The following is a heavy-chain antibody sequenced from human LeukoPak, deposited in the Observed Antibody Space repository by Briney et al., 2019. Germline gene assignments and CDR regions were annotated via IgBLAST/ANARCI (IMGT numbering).Heavy chain of an antibody. J-gene: IGHJ4*02. CDR1: GGSISSYY. V-gene: IGHV4-59*01. D-gene: IGHD5-24*01. CDR3: AREERWLQAFDY. Sequence: PSETLSLTCTVSGGSISSYYWNWIRQPPGKGLEWIGYIYYSGSTNYNPSLKSRVTISVDTSKNQFSLKLSSVTAADTAVYYCAREERWLQAFDYWGQGTLVTVSS. CDR2: IYYSGST.